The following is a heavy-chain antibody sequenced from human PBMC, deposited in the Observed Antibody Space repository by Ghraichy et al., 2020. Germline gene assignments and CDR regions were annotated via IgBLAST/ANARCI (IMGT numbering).Heavy chain of an antibody. D-gene: IGHD6-13*01. Sequence: GGTLRLSCAASGFTFSDYYMSWIRQAPGKGLEWVSYINSSGSTIYYAGSKKRRTTISNNNDKNSLHLQMNRLRAEDTAVYYCARDRGIAAAYYGMDVWGQGTTVTVSS. V-gene: IGHV3-11*01. CDR2: INSSGSTI. CDR1: GFTFSDYY. CDR3: ARDRGIAAAYYGMDV. J-gene: IGHJ6*02.